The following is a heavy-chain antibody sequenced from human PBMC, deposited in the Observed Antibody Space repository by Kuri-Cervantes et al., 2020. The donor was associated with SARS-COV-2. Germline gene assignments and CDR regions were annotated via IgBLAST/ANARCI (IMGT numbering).Heavy chain of an antibody. Sequence: GESLKISCEASGFTFSTYAMQWVRHVPGKGLQWLAVMSSDGISKYYLDSVRGRFTISRDNSRNTLYLHMNSLRVEDTAVYYCARDPNAYNFWSCFKGGMDYWGQGTLVTVSS. D-gene: IGHD3-3*01. CDR1: GFTFSTYA. CDR2: MSSDGISK. J-gene: IGHJ4*02. V-gene: IGHV3-30*16. CDR3: ARDPNAYNFWSCFKGGMDY.